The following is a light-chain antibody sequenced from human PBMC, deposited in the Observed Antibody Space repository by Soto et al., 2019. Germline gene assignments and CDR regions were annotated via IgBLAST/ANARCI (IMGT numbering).Light chain of an antibody. Sequence: EIVLTQSPGTLSLSPGERATLSCRASQSVSSSYLAWYQQKPGQAPRLLIYGASSRATGIPDRFSGSGSGTDFTLTISRVEPEDFAVYYCQQYGSSPWTFGQGTKVVIK. V-gene: IGKV3-20*01. CDR3: QQYGSSPWT. J-gene: IGKJ1*01. CDR2: GAS. CDR1: QSVSSSY.